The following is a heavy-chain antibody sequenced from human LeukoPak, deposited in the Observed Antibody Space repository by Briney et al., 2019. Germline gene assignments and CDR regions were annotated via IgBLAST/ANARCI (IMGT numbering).Heavy chain of an antibody. Sequence: GGSLRLSCAASGFTFSSYNMNWVRQAPGKGLEWVSSISSSSSYIYHADSVKGRFTISRDNAKNSLYLQMNSLRADDTAVYYCARGGDFYWGQGTLVTVSS. D-gene: IGHD3-3*01. V-gene: IGHV3-21*01. J-gene: IGHJ4*02. CDR3: ARGGDFY. CDR2: ISSSSSYI. CDR1: GFTFSSYN.